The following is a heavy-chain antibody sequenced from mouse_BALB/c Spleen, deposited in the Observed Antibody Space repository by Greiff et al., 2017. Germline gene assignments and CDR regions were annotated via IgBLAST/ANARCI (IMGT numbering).Heavy chain of an antibody. Sequence: VKLMESGGGLVKPGGSLKLSCAASGFTFSSYAMSWVRQSPEKRLEWLGMIWGGGSTDYNSALKSRLSISKDNSKSQVFLKMNSLQTDDTAMYYCARKEYGNGGYAMDYWGQGTSVTVSS. CDR2: IWGGGST. CDR3: ARKEYGNGGYAMDY. J-gene: IGHJ4*01. D-gene: IGHD2-10*02. CDR1: GFTFSSYA. V-gene: IGHV2-4-1*01.